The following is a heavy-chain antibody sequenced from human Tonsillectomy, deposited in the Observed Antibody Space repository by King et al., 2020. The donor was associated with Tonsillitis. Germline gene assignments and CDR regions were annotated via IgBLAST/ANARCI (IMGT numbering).Heavy chain of an antibody. J-gene: IGHJ4*02. D-gene: IGHD7-27*01. CDR1: GFTFRGSA. CDR3: TRSETGVFDY. CDR2: IRRKANRYAT. V-gene: IGHV3-73*01. Sequence: VQLVESGGGLVQPGGSLKLSFAASGFTFRGSAMHLVRQASGKGREWVGRIRRKANRYATAYAASVKGRLTISRDDSKNTAYLQMNSLKTEDTAVYYCTRSETGVFDYWGQGTLVTVSS.